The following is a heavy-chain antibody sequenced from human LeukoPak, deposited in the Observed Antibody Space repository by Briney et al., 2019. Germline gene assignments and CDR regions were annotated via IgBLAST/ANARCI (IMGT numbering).Heavy chain of an antibody. V-gene: IGHV3-30*02. CDR2: IRHDGSIK. CDR3: AKDSLADIDY. J-gene: IGHJ4*02. D-gene: IGHD3-16*01. CDR1: GFIFSTYG. Sequence: GGSLRLSCAASGFIFSTYGMYWVRQAPGKELEWVAFIRHDGSIKNYADSVKGRSTISRDNSKNTLYLQMNSLRADDTAVYYCAKDSLADIDYWGQGTLVTVSS.